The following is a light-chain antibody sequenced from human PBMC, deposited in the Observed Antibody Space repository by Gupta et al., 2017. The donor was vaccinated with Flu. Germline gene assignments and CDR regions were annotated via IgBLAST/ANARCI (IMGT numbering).Light chain of an antibody. J-gene: IGKJ3*01. CDR3: MQALQTPLFT. CDR2: LGS. Sequence: DIVMTQSPLSLPVTPGEPASISCRSSQSLLHSNEDNYLDWYLQKPGQSPQLLIYLGSNRASGVPDRFSGSGSGTDFTLKISRVEAEDVGVYYCMQALQTPLFTFGPGTKVDIK. V-gene: IGKV2-28*01. CDR1: QSLLHSNEDNY.